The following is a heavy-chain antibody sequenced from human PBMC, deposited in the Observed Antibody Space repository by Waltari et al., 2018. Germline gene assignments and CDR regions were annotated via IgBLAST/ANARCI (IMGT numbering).Heavy chain of an antibody. CDR2: ISSIGSSA. CDR1: GFTFSSFE. J-gene: IGHJ4*02. V-gene: IGHV3-48*03. CDR3: ARGWSSGCHFDY. Sequence: EVYLVESGGGLVQPGGSLRLSCAVSGFTFSSFEMNWVRQAPGKGLEWVSYISSIGSSARYADSVKGRFTVSRDNAKNSLYLQMSSLRDEDTAVYYCARGWSSGCHFDYWGQGTLVTVSS. D-gene: IGHD6-19*01.